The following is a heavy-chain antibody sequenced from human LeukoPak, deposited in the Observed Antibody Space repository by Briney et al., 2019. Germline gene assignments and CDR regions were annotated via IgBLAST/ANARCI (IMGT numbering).Heavy chain of an antibody. Sequence: GGSLRLSCAASGFTFSSYGMHWVRQAPGKGLEWVAFIRYDGTNKYYADSVKGRFTISRDNAKNSLYLQMNSLRAEDTAVYYCARDFYDSSGYNRFDYWGQGTLVTVSS. CDR2: IRYDGTNK. V-gene: IGHV3-30*02. CDR3: ARDFYDSSGYNRFDY. J-gene: IGHJ4*02. CDR1: GFTFSSYG. D-gene: IGHD3-22*01.